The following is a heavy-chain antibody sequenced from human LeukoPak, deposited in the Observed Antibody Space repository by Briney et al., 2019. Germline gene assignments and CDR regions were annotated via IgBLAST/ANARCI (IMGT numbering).Heavy chain of an antibody. Sequence: PSETLSLTCTVSGGSVSSGSYYWSWIRQPPGKGLEWIGYIYYSGSTNYNPSLKSRVTISVDTSKNQFSLKLSSVTAADTAVYYCARRRYYGGNAKKYYFDYWGQGTLVTVSS. J-gene: IGHJ4*02. V-gene: IGHV4-61*01. CDR1: GGSVSSGSYY. D-gene: IGHD4-23*01. CDR3: ARRRYYGGNAKKYYFDY. CDR2: IYYSGST.